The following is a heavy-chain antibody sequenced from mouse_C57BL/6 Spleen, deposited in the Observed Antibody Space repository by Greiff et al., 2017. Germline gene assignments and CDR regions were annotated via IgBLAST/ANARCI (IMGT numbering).Heavy chain of an antibody. CDR2: ISSGGDYI. V-gene: IGHV5-9-1*02. CDR3: TRGVKNPYAMDY. J-gene: IGHJ4*01. CDR1: GFTFSSYA. Sequence: EVKLVESGEGLVKPGGSLKLSCAASGFTFSSYAMSWVRQTPEKRLGWVAYISSGGDYIYYADTVKGRFTISRDNARNTLYLQMSSLKSEDTAMYYCTRGVKNPYAMDYWGQGTSVTVSS.